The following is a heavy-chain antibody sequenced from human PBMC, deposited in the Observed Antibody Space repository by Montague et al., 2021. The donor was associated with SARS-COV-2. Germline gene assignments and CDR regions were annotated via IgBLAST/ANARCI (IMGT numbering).Heavy chain of an antibody. D-gene: IGHD3-10*01. CDR3: AIPMVRGFSRAFDI. V-gene: IGHV4-34*01. J-gene: IGHJ3*02. CDR1: GGSFSGYY. Sequence: SETLSLTCAAYGGSFSGYYWCWIRQPPGKGLEWIGEINHSGSTDXXPSLKSRVTISVDTSKNQFSLKLSSVTAADTAVYYCAIPMVRGFSRAFDIWGQGTMVTVSS. CDR2: INHSGST.